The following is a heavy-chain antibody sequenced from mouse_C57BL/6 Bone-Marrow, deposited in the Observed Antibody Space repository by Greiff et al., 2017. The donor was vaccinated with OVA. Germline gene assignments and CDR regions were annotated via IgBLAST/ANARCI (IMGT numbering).Heavy chain of an antibody. CDR1: GYTFTNYW. V-gene: IGHV1-63*01. J-gene: IGHJ2*01. D-gene: IGHD2-5*01. Sequence: QVQLQQSGAELVRPGTSVKMSCKASGYTFTNYWIGWAKQRPGHGLEWIGDIYPGGGYTNYNEKFKGKATLTADKSSSTAYMQLSSLTSEDSAIYYCARRYSNYLYYFDYWGQGTTLTVSS. CDR3: ARRYSNYLYYFDY. CDR2: IYPGGGYT.